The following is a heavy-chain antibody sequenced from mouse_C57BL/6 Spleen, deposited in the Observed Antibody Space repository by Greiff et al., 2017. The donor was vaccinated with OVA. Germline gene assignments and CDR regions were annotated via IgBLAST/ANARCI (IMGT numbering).Heavy chain of an antibody. Sequence: QVQLQQPGAELVKPGASVKLSCKASGYTFTSYWMQWVKQRPGQGLEWIGEIDPSDSYSNYNQKFKGKATLTVDPSSSTAYMQLSSLTAEDAAVYYCTRLITRAMDYWGQGTSVTVSS. D-gene: IGHD2-4*01. J-gene: IGHJ4*01. CDR1: GYTFTSYW. CDR3: TRLITRAMDY. CDR2: IDPSDSYS. V-gene: IGHV1-50*01.